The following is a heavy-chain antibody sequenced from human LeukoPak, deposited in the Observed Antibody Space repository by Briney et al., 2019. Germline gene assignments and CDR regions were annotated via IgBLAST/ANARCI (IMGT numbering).Heavy chain of an antibody. J-gene: IGHJ4*02. Sequence: GGSLRLSCVASGFTFSNSWMYWVRQAPGKGLEGVANIKKDGSGESYGDFVKGRFTISRDNAESSLYLQMNNLRAEDTAVYFCAAGDTLEFWGQGTLVTVSS. D-gene: IGHD2-21*01. CDR3: AAGDTLEF. CDR2: IKKDGSGE. V-gene: IGHV3-7*03. CDR1: GFTFSNSW.